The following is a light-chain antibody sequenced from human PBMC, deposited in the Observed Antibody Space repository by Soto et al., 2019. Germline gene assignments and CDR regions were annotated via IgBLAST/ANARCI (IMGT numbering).Light chain of an antibody. CDR3: QSYDSSLSAPLV. V-gene: IGLV1-40*01. CDR2: GNL. CDR1: SSNIGAAYD. J-gene: IGLJ1*01. Sequence: QSLLTHPPSVSGAPGQRVTISCTGSSSNIGAAYDVHCYQQLPVSAPVLLIYGNLNRPSGVPDRFSGSKSCPPASLAITGLQAADEADYYCQSYDSSLSAPLVFGTRTKVTV.